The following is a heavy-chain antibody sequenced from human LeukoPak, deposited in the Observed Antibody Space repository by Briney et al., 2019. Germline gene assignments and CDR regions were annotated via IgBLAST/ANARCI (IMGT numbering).Heavy chain of an antibody. CDR1: GFTFSTYW. D-gene: IGHD5-18*01. V-gene: IGHV3-7*04. CDR2: IRQDGSKI. J-gene: IGHJ5*02. Sequence: PGGSLRLSCAASGFTFSTYWMSWVRQAPGKGLEWVANIRQDGSKIYYVDSVKGRFTISRDNAKNSLYLQMNNLRAEDTAVYYCARGTDTAMVTGGYNWFDPWGQGTLVTVSS. CDR3: ARGTDTAMVTGGYNWFDP.